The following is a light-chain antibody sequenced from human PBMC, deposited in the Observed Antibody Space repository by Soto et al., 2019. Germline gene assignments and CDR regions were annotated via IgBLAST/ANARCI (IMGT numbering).Light chain of an antibody. J-gene: IGLJ3*02. CDR2: SDN. CDR3: SAWDDSLSVWV. V-gene: IGLV1-44*01. Sequence: VLTQPPSASGSPGQRVTISCSGSSSNIGSNAVNWYRQVPGTAPKVFIHSDNQRPSGVPDRISGSKSGTSASLAISRLQSEDEADYYCSAWDDSLSVWVFGGGTKLTVL. CDR1: SSNIGSNA.